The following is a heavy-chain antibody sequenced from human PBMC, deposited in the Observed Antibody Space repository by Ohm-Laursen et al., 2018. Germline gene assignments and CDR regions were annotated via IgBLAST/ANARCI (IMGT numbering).Heavy chain of an antibody. CDR2: IYYSGNT. D-gene: IGHD2-8*02. Sequence: TLSLTCSVSGGSINSSSYYWGWIRQPPGKGLEWIGSIYYSGNTYYSPSFQGRTAISVDTSKTQFSLKLDSVTAADTAVYYCANLDCTGLNCLIHWGQGTLVTVSS. J-gene: IGHJ4*02. CDR3: ANLDCTGLNCLIH. V-gene: IGHV4-39*01. CDR1: GGSINSSSYY.